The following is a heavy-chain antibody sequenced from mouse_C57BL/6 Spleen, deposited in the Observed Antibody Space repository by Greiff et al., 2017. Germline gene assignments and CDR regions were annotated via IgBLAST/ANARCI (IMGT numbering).Heavy chain of an antibody. CDR1: GFTFSSYA. V-gene: IGHV5-4*01. CDR3: ARGDYGSRDAMDY. J-gene: IGHJ4*01. D-gene: IGHD1-1*01. Sequence: EVQVVESGGGLVKPGGSLKLSCAASGFTFSSYAMSWVRQTPEKRLEWVATISDGGSYTYYPDNVKGRFTISRDNAKNNLYLQMSHLKSEDTAMYYCARGDYGSRDAMDYWGQGTSVTVSS. CDR2: ISDGGSYT.